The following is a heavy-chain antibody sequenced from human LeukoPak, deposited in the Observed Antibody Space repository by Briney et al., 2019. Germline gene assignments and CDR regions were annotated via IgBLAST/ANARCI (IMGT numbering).Heavy chain of an antibody. D-gene: IGHD3-22*01. CDR3: ASLDSSGYYGY. J-gene: IGHJ4*02. Sequence: SETPSLTCTVSGGSISSYYWSWIRQPPGKGLEWIGYIYYSGSTNYNPSLKSRVTISVDTSKNQFSLKLSSVTAADTAVYYCASLDSSGYYGYWGQGTLVTVSS. CDR2: IYYSGST. V-gene: IGHV4-59*01. CDR1: GGSISSYY.